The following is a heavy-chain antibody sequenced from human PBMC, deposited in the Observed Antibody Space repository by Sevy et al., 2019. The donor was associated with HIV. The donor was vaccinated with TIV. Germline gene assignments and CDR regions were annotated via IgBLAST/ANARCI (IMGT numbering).Heavy chain of an antibody. CDR1: GIIFTSSG. J-gene: IGHJ6*02. D-gene: IGHD3-9*01. V-gene: IGHV3-30*18. CDR3: AKDFTGYNGMDV. Sequence: GGSLRLSCVVSGIIFTSSGMHWVRQAPGKGLEWVAVISYHGRDKFYADSVKGRFTISRDNSKNILYLQMNGLRIEDTAVYYCAKDFTGYNGMDVCGRGTTVTVSS. CDR2: ISYHGRDK.